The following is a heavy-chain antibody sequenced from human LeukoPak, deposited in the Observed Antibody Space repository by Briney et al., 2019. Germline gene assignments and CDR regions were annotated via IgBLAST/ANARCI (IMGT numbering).Heavy chain of an antibody. CDR3: ARGFSPYYYDSSGYSDY. V-gene: IGHV3-48*03. CDR2: ISSSGSTI. D-gene: IGHD3-22*01. Sequence: PGGSLRLSCAAPGFTFSSYEMNWVRQAPGRGLEWVSYISSSGSTIYYADSVKGRFTISRDNAKNSLYLQMNSLRAEDTAVYYCARGFSPYYYDSSGYSDYWGQGTLVTVSS. J-gene: IGHJ4*02. CDR1: GFTFSSYE.